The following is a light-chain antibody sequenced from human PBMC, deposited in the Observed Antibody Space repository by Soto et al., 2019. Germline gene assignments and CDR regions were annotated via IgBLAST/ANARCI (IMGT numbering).Light chain of an antibody. J-gene: IGLJ1*01. V-gene: IGLV2-14*02. CDR1: SSDVGTFNL. Sequence: QSALTQVASVSGSPGQSITISCTGTSSDVGTFNLVSWYQQHPGKAPRLMIYEVIKRPSGVSNRFSGSKSGNTASLTISGLQAEDEADYYCSSYTSSSSPYVFGTGTKVTV. CDR3: SSYTSSSSPYV. CDR2: EVI.